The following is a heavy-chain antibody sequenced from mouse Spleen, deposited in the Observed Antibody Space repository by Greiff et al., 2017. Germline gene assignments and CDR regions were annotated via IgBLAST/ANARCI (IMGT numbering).Heavy chain of an antibody. CDR1: GFSLTSYG. Sequence: QVQLQQSGPGLVAPSQSLSITCTVSGFSLTSYGVDWVRQSPGKGLEWLGVIWGGGSTNYNSALKSRLSISKDNSKSQVFLKMNSLQTDDTAMYYCASSYSNYEAWFAYWGQGTLVTVSA. D-gene: IGHD2-5*01. J-gene: IGHJ3*01. CDR2: IWGGGST. V-gene: IGHV2-6*01. CDR3: ASSYSNYEAWFAY.